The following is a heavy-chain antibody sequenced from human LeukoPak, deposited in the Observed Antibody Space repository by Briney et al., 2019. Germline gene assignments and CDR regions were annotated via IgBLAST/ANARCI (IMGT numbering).Heavy chain of an antibody. V-gene: IGHV3-15*01. J-gene: IGHJ4*02. CDR3: TTDAYYDSSGYYSDY. Sequence: GGSLRLSCAVSGFTFGNAWMSWVRQAPGKGLEWVGRIKSKTDGGTTDYAAPVKGRFTISRDDSKNTLYLQMNSLKTEDTAVYYCTTDAYYDSSGYYSDYWGQGTLVTVSS. CDR1: GFTFGNAW. CDR2: IKSKTDGGTT. D-gene: IGHD3-22*01.